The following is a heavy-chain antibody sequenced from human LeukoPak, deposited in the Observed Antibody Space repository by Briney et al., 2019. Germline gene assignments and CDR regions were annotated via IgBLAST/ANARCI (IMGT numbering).Heavy chain of an antibody. CDR2: IYYSGST. CDR1: GDSISSYY. CDR3: ARHCTQQLKFDY. V-gene: IGHV4-59*08. J-gene: IGHJ4*02. D-gene: IGHD6-13*01. Sequence: SETLSLTCTVSGDSISSYYWSWIRQPPGKGLEWIGYIYYSGSTNYNPSLKSRVTISVGTSKNQFSLKLSSVTAADTAVYYCARHCTQQLKFDYWGQGTLVTVSS.